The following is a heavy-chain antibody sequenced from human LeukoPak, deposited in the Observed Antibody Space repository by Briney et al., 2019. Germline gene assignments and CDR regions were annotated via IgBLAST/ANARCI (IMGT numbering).Heavy chain of an antibody. J-gene: IGHJ4*02. CDR2: INANNGNT. D-gene: IGHD3-22*01. CDR3: ARDLWAYYYDSSGYFPFDY. V-gene: IGHV1-18*01. CDR1: GYTFTRYG. Sequence: GASVKVSCKASGYTFTRYGISWVGQAPGQGGEWMGWINANNGNTNYVQKLQRRVTMTTDTFTSTAYMELRSLRFDVTAVYYCARDLWAYYYDSSGYFPFDYWGQGTLVTVSS.